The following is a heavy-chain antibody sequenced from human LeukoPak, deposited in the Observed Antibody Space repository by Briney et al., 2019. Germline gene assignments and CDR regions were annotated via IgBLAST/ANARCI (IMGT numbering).Heavy chain of an antibody. CDR1: GGSFSSYY. J-gene: IGHJ3*02. V-gene: IGHV4-59*01. CDR3: ARDTYGGDNSAFDI. Sequence: PSETLSLICTVSGGSFSSYYWSWIRQPPGKGLEWIGYIYYSESANYNPSLKSRVTISVDTSKNQLSLKLSSVNAADTAVYYCARDTYGGDNSAFDIWGQGTMVTVSS. D-gene: IGHD2-21*01. CDR2: IYYSESA.